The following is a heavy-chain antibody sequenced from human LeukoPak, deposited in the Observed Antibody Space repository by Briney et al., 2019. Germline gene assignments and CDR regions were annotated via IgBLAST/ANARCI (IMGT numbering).Heavy chain of an antibody. V-gene: IGHV1-18*01. D-gene: IGHD6-13*01. Sequence: ASVKVSCKASGYTFTSYGISWVRQAPGQGLEWIGWISAYNGNTNYAQKLQGRVTMTTDTSTSTAYMELRSLRSDDTAVYYCARSSWHDPAEDYWGQGTLVTVSS. CDR3: ARSSWHDPAEDY. J-gene: IGHJ4*02. CDR1: GYTFTSYG. CDR2: ISAYNGNT.